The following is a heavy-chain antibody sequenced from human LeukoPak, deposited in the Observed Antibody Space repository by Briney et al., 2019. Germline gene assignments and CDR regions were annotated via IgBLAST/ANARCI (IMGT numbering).Heavy chain of an antibody. CDR2: ISSSSIYI. D-gene: IGHD4-17*01. CDR1: GFPLSAHG. CDR3: ARGNGDYVNNAFDI. J-gene: IGHJ3*02. Sequence: GGSLRLSCAASGFPLSAHGMHWVRQAPGKGLEWVSSISSSSIYIYYGDSVKGRFTISRDNAKNSLYLQMNSLRAEDTALYYCARGNGDYVNNAFDIWGQGTMVTVSS. V-gene: IGHV3-21*04.